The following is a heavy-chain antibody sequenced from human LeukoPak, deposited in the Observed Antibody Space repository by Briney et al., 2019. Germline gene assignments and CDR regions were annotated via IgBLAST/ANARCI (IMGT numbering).Heavy chain of an antibody. V-gene: IGHV3-23*01. CDR1: GFTFSSYA. CDR2: ISGSGGST. Sequence: GGSLRLSCAASGFTFSSYAMSWVRQAPGKGLAWVSAISGSGGSTYYADSVKGRFTISRDNSKNTLYLQMNSLRAEDTAVYYCAKPGAYGSGSYTENWGQGTLVTVSS. CDR3: AKPGAYGSGSYTEN. J-gene: IGHJ4*02. D-gene: IGHD3-10*01.